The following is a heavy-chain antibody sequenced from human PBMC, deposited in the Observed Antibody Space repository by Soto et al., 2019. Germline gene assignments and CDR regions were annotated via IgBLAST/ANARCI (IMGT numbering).Heavy chain of an antibody. D-gene: IGHD5-18*01. J-gene: IGHJ4*02. CDR2: IYYSGST. CDR3: AIRYGSCFDY. Sequence: QVQLQESGPGLVKPSETLSLTCTVSGGSISSYYWSWIRQPPGKGLEWIGYIYYSGSTNYNPSLKSRVTLSVDTSKNQFSLKLSSVTAADTAVYYCAIRYGSCFDYWGQGTLVTVSS. CDR1: GGSISSYY. V-gene: IGHV4-59*08.